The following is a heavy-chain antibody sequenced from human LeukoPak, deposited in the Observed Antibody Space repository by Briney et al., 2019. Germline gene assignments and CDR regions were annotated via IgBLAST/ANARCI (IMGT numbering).Heavy chain of an antibody. CDR3: ARDGRVPGTWGWFDP. V-gene: IGHV3-72*01. Sequence: GGSLRLSCAASRFTFSDHQMDWVRQAPGKGLEWVGRIRNKANSYTTEYAASVKGRFTISRDDSKNSLYLQMNSLKTEDTAVYYCARDGRVPGTWGWFDPWGQGTLVTVSS. J-gene: IGHJ5*02. D-gene: IGHD1-14*01. CDR1: RFTFSDHQ. CDR2: IRNKANSYTT.